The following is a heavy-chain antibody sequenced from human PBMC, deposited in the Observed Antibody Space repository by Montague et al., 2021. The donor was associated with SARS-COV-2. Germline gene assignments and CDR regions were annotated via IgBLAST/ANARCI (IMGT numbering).Heavy chain of an antibody. D-gene: IGHD6-13*01. J-gene: IGHJ5*02. CDR2: IDWDDDK. V-gene: IGHV2-70*01. CDR1: GFSFSTSGMC. Sequence: PALVKPTQTLTLTCTFSGFSFSTSGMCVSWIRQPPGKALEWLALIDWDDDKCYSTSLKTRLTISKDTSKNQVVLTMTNMDPVDTATYYCARIYSSSWYEYNWFDPWGQGTLVTGSS. CDR3: ARIYSSSWYEYNWFDP.